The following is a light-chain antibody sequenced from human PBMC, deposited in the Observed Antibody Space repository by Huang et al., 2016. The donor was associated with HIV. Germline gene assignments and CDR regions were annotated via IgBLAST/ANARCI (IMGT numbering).Light chain of an antibody. CDR1: QSVLYSSNNKNY. CDR2: WAS. Sequence: DIVMTQSPDSLAVSLGERATINCKSSQSVLYSSNNKNYLAWYQQKPGQPPHLLIYWASTRESGVPDRFSGSGSGTDVTLTISSLQAEDVAVYYCQQYYITPPTFGQGTKLEIK. CDR3: QQYYITPPT. J-gene: IGKJ2*01. V-gene: IGKV4-1*01.